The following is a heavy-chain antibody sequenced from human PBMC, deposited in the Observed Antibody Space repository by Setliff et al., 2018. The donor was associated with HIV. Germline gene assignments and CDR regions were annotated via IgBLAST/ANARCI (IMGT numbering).Heavy chain of an antibody. CDR3: ARQERYCTSADCYRYFNY. CDR2: IYTSGST. CDR1: GGSISTYY. J-gene: IGHJ4*02. D-gene: IGHD2-2*02. V-gene: IGHV4-4*09. Sequence: SETLSLPCTVSGGSISTYYWTWIRQPPGKGLEWIGYIYTSGSTSYNPSLKSRLTISLDTSKNQFSLKLSSVTAADTAVYYFARQERYCTSADCYRYFNYWGQGTLVTVSS.